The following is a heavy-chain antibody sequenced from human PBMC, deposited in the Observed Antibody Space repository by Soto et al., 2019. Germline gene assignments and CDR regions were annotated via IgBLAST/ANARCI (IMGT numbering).Heavy chain of an antibody. D-gene: IGHD4-17*01. CDR3: ARDLASTTIPNY. CDR1: GFTFSSYW. Sequence: PASGFTFSSYWMSWVRQAPGKGLEWVANIKQDGSEKYYVDSVKGRFTISRDNAKNSLYLQMNSLRAEDTAVYYRARDLASTTIPNYWGQGTLVTVSS. V-gene: IGHV3-7*04. J-gene: IGHJ4*02. CDR2: IKQDGSEK.